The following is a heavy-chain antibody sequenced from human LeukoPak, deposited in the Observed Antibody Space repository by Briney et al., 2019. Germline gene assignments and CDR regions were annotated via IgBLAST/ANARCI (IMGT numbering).Heavy chain of an antibody. CDR2: IYTSGST. D-gene: IGHD5/OR15-5a*01. J-gene: IGHJ4*02. CDR1: GGSFSGYY. CDR3: ARDWFYDSGVFDY. Sequence: SETLSLTCAVYGGSFSGYYWSWIRQPAGKGLEWIGRIYTSGSTNYNPSLKSRVTISVDTSKNQFSLKLSSVTAADTAVYYCARDWFYDSGVFDYWGQGTLVTVSS. V-gene: IGHV4-4*07.